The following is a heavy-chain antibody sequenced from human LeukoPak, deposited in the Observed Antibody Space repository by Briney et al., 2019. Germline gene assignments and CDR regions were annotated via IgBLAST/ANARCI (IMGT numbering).Heavy chain of an antibody. CDR1: GYTFTGYY. J-gene: IGHJ3*02. V-gene: IGHV1-2*04. CDR2: INPNSGGT. D-gene: IGHD6-19*01. CDR3: AREDSSGWYGRSGAFDI. Sequence: ASVKVSCKASGYTFTGYYMHWVRQAPGQGLEWMGWINPNSGGTNYAQKFQGWVTVTRDTSISTAYMELSRLRSDDTAVYYCAREDSSGWYGRSGAFDIWGQGTMVTVSS.